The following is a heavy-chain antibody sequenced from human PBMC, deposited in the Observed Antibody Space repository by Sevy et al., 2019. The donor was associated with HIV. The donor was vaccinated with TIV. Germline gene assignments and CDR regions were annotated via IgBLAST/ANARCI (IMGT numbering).Heavy chain of an antibody. V-gene: IGHV3-23*01. Sequence: GGSLRLSCAASGFIVYNHAMSWVRQAPGKGLEWVSAISGGDDSTYYAASVKGRFTISRDNSKNTVYLQMNSLRAEDTAVYYCANVNWHYVGAYWGQGTLVTVSS. CDR2: ISGGDDST. CDR3: ANVNWHYVGAY. J-gene: IGHJ4*02. CDR1: GFIVYNHA. D-gene: IGHD1-7*01.